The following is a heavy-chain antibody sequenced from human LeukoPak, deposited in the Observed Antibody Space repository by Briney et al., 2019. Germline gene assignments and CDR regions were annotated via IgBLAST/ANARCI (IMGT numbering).Heavy chain of an antibody. J-gene: IGHJ4*02. V-gene: IGHV3-21*01. Sequence: GGSLRLSCAASGFTFSSYTMNWVRQAPGKGLECVSSIISSNYIYYADSVKGRFTISRDDAKNSLYLQMNSLRAEDTAVYYCARGNSGLDYWGQGTLVTASS. CDR2: IISSNYI. D-gene: IGHD1-26*01. CDR3: ARGNSGLDY. CDR1: GFTFSSYT.